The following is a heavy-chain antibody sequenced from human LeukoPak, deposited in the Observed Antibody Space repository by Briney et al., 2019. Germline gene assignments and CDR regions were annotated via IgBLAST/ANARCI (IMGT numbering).Heavy chain of an antibody. D-gene: IGHD3-10*01. CDR1: GGSFSGYY. V-gene: IGHV4-34*01. J-gene: IGHJ6*04. Sequence: KTSETLSLTCAVYGGSFSGYYWSWIRQPPGKGLEWIGEINHSGSTNYNPSLKSRVTISVDTSKNQFSLKLSSVTAADTAVYYCARATYMVRGYYYYGMDAWGKGTTVTVSS. CDR2: INHSGST. CDR3: ARATYMVRGYYYYGMDA.